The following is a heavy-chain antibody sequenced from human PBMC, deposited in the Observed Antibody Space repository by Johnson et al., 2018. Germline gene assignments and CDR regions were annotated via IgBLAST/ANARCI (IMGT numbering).Heavy chain of an antibody. CDR2: ISYAGSNK. CDR3: ARDRSYDIYLGDAFEI. CDR1: GFTFSSYA. J-gene: IGHJ3*02. V-gene: IGHV3-30-3*01. Sequence: QVQLVQSGGGVVQPGRSLRLSCAASGFTFSSYAMHWVRQAPGKGLEWVAVISYAGSNKYYADSVKGRFTISRDNSKNTLYLQMNSLGAEDTAVYYCARDRSYDIYLGDAFEIWGQGTMVTVSS. D-gene: IGHD3-9*01.